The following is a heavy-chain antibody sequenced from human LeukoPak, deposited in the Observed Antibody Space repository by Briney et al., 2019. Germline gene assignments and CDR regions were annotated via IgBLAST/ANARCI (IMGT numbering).Heavy chain of an antibody. CDR3: ARVPIGWGPDP. J-gene: IGHJ5*02. D-gene: IGHD2-21*02. Sequence: PSETLSLTCTVSGGSISSSSYYWGWIRQPPGKGLEWIGSIYYSGSTYYNPSLKSRVTISVDTSKNQFSLKLSSVTAADTAVYYCARVPIGWGPDPWGQGTLVTVSS. V-gene: IGHV4-39*07. CDR2: IYYSGST. CDR1: GGSISSSSYY.